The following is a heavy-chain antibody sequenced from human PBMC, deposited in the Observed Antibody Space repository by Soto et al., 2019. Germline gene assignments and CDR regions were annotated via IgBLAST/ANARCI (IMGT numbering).Heavy chain of an antibody. CDR1: GFTFSSYA. CDR3: ARELKWLSPIWFDP. CDR2: ISYDGSNK. J-gene: IGHJ5*02. V-gene: IGHV3-30-3*01. Sequence: GGSLRLSCAASGFTFSSYAMHWVRQAPGKGLEWVAVISYDGSNKYYADSVKGRFTISRDNSKNTLYLQMNSLRAEDTAVYYCARELKWLSPIWFDPWGQGTLVTVSS. D-gene: IGHD6-19*01.